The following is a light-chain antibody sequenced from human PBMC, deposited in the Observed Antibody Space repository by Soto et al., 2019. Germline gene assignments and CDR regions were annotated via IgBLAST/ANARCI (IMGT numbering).Light chain of an antibody. J-gene: IGKJ4*01. V-gene: IGKV3-11*01. Sequence: EIVLTQSPATLSLSPGEIATLSCRASQSINRHLAWYRQKPGKDPRLLIYDASNRATGIPARFSGSGSGTDFTLTISSLEPEDFGVYYCQQRSNWPPVTFGGGTKVEIK. CDR1: QSINRH. CDR2: DAS. CDR3: QQRSNWPPVT.